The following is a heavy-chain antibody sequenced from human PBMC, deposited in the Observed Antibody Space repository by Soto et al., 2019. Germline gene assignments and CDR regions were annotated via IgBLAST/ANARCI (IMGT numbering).Heavy chain of an antibody. Sequence: PSETLSLTCTVSGGSISSYYWSWIRQPPGKGLEWIGYIYYSESTNYNPSLKSRVTISVDTSKNQFSLKLSSVTAADTAVYYCAIGRSYYGSGSYHDHWGQGTLVTVSS. D-gene: IGHD3-10*01. J-gene: IGHJ4*02. V-gene: IGHV4-59*01. CDR1: GGSISSYY. CDR3: AIGRSYYGSGSYHDH. CDR2: IYYSEST.